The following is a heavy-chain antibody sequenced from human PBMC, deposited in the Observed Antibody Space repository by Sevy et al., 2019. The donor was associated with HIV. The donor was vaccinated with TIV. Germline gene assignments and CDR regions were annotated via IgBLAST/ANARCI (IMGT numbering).Heavy chain of an antibody. CDR1: GFTFSTYG. V-gene: IGHV3-33*01. D-gene: IGHD3-10*01. J-gene: IGHJ3*02. Sequence: GGSLRLSCVASGFTFSTYGMHWVRQAPGKGLEWVAVIWYNGINKYYADSVKGRFTIFRDNSRNTLDLQMNSLTVEDTAVYYCARDRGPFDAFDIWGPGTMVTVSS. CDR3: ARDRGPFDAFDI. CDR2: IWYNGINK.